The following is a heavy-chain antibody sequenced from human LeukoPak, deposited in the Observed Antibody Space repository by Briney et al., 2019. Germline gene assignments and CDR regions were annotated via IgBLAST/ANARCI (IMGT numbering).Heavy chain of an antibody. CDR2: ISAYNGNT. D-gene: IGHD6-13*01. CDR3: ARESAITAAGTLLFDY. J-gene: IGHJ4*02. V-gene: IGHV1-18*01. CDR1: GYTFTSYG. Sequence: VASVKVSCKASGYTFTSYGISWVRQAPGQGLEWMGWISAYNGNTNYAQKLQGRVTMTTDTSTSTAYMELRSLRSDDTAVYYCARESAITAAGTLLFDYWGQGTLVTASS.